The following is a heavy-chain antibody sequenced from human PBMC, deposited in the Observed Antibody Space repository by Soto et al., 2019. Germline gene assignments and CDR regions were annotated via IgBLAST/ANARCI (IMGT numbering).Heavy chain of an antibody. CDR3: ARGRLKDCSGGSCYPPGFDY. D-gene: IGHD2-15*01. Sequence: QVQLQQWGAGLLKPSETLSLTCAVYGGSFSGYYWSWIGQPPGKGLEWIGEINHSGSTNYNPSLKSRVTISVDTSKNQFSLKLSSVTAADTAVYYCARGRLKDCSGGSCYPPGFDYWGQGTLVTVSS. J-gene: IGHJ4*02. CDR1: GGSFSGYY. CDR2: INHSGST. V-gene: IGHV4-34*01.